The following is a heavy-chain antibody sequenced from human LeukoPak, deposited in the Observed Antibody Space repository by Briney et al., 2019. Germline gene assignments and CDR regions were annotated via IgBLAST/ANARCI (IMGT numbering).Heavy chain of an antibody. J-gene: IGHJ4*02. CDR3: ASSSIAVAGSDY. Sequence: SETLSLTCAVYGGSFSGYYWSWIRQPPGKGLVWSGEINHSGSTNYNPSLKSRVTISVDTSKNQFSLELSSVTAADTAVYYCASSSIAVAGSDYWGQGTLVTVSS. D-gene: IGHD6-19*01. CDR2: INHSGST. CDR1: GGSFSGYY. V-gene: IGHV4-34*01.